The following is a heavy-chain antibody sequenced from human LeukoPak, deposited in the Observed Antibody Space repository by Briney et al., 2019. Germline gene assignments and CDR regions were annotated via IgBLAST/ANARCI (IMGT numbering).Heavy chain of an antibody. D-gene: IGHD2-15*01. J-gene: IGHJ4*02. CDR3: ARESPACGGGSCYDY. CDR2: IYYSGTT. V-gene: IGHV4-59*01. CDR1: GGSINSYY. Sequence: PSETLSLTCTVSGGSINSYYWSWIRQPPGKGLEWIGFIYYSGTTNYNPSLKSRVTISVDTFNNQFSLKLSSVTAADTAVYYCARESPACGGGSCYDYWGQGTLVTVSS.